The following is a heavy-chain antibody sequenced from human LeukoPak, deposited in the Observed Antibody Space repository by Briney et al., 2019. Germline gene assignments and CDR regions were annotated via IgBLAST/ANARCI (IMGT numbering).Heavy chain of an antibody. CDR1: GFDLSGYN. CDR2: IRTDNGDT. V-gene: IGHV1-18*04. CDR3: GRFWSGYLPDY. Sequence: GASVKVSCKASGFDLSGYNIYWVRQAPGQGLEWMGWIRTDNGDTNYAPNFQGRVAMTTDTSTSTAYMELRSLRSNDTAVYYCGRFWSGYLPDYWGQGTLVTVSS. D-gene: IGHD3-3*01. J-gene: IGHJ4*02.